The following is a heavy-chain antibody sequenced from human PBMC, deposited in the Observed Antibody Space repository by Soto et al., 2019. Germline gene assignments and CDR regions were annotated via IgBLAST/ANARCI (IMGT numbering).Heavy chain of an antibody. CDR1: GGSIRSYY. Sequence: SETLSLTCTVSGGSIRSYYWTWIRQPPGKGLEWLGYIFYSGSTFYNPSLKSRVTISIHTSKSQFSLQLTSVTAADTAVYYCARGAADTAMVDSWGQGTMVTVYS. J-gene: IGHJ4*02. D-gene: IGHD5-18*01. CDR3: ARGAADTAMVDS. V-gene: IGHV4-59*01. CDR2: IFYSGST.